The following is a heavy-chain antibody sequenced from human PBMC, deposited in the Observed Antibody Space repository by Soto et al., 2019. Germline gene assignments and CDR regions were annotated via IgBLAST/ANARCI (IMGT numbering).Heavy chain of an antibody. CDR2: ISAYNGNT. CDR3: RRDLQSQWLPQSWQTVTWQVCSRF. V-gene: IGHV1-18*01. J-gene: IGHJ2*01. D-gene: IGHD5-12*01. Sequence: ASVKVSCKASGYTITSYGISWVRQAPGQGLEWMGWISAYNGNTNYAQKLQGRVTMTTDTSTSTAYMELGSLTSAETAVYCCRRDLQSQWLPQSWQTVTWQVCSRFWG. CDR1: GYTITSYG.